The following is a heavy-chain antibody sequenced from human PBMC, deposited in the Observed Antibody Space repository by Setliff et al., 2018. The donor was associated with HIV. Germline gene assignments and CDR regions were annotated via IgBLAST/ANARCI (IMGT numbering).Heavy chain of an antibody. V-gene: IGHV4-59*12. CDR1: GGSISSYY. CDR2: IYYSGST. CDR3: ARAKLGWRPYAMDV. Sequence: PSETLSLTCTVSGGSISSYYWSWIRQPPGKGLEWIGYIYYSGSTNYNPSLKSRVTISVDTSKIQFSLDLNSVTAADTAVYYCARAKLGWRPYAMDVWGQGTAVTVSS. D-gene: IGHD6-13*01. J-gene: IGHJ6*02.